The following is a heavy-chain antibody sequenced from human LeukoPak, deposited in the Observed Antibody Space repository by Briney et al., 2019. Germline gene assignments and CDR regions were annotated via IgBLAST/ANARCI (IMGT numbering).Heavy chain of an antibody. D-gene: IGHD3-10*01. V-gene: IGHV4-59*01. CDR2: IYYSGST. Sequence: SETLSLTCTVSGGSISSYYWSWIRQPPGKGLEWIGYIYYSGSTNYNPSLKSRVTISVDTSKNQFSLKLSSVTAADTAVYYCARTRITMVRGVIIGLDYWGQGTLVTVSS. J-gene: IGHJ4*02. CDR1: GGSISSYY. CDR3: ARTRITMVRGVIIGLDY.